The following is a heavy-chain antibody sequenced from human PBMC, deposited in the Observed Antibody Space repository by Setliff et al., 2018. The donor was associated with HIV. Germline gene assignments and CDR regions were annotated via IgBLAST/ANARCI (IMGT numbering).Heavy chain of an antibody. J-gene: IGHJ4*02. CDR3: HHYCYSPYCHRTLGN. Sequence: PGGSLRLSCAASGFTFSSYSMNWVRQAPGKGLEWVSSISSSSSYIYYADSVKGRFTISRDNAKNSLYLQMNSLTTEDTAVYYCHHYCYSPYCHRTLGNWGRGTLVTVSS. CDR1: GFTFSSYS. CDR2: ISSSSSYI. V-gene: IGHV3-21*03. D-gene: IGHD2-2*02.